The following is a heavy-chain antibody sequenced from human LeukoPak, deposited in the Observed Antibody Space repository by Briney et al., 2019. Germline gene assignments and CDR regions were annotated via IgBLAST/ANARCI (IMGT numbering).Heavy chain of an antibody. J-gene: IGHJ6*03. V-gene: IGHV3-23*01. CDR3: AKNYGSGSSVKYYYYMDV. D-gene: IGHD3-10*01. CDR1: GFTFTSYA. CDR2: LSAGGINT. Sequence: GGSLRLSCAASGFTFTSYAMTWVRQAPGKGLEWVSSLSAGGINTYYADSVKGRFTFSGDNSKSTLFLQMNSLRAEDSAVYYCAKNYGSGSSVKYYYYMDVWGKGTTVTVSS.